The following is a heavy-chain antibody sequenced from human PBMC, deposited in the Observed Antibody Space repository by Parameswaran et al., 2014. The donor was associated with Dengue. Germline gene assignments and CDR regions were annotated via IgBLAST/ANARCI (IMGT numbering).Heavy chain of an antibody. J-gene: IGHJ6*02. Sequence: RWIRQPPGKGLEWVSVIYSGGSTYYADSVKGRFTISRDNSKNTLYLQMNSLRAEDTAVYYCASEKGERRYYGMDVWGQGTTVTVSS. D-gene: IGHD6-25*01. CDR2: IYSGGST. CDR3: ASEKGERRYYGMDV. V-gene: IGHV3-53*01.